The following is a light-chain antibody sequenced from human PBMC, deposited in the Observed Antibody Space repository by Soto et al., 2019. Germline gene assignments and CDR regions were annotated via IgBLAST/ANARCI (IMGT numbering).Light chain of an antibody. CDR2: AAS. V-gene: IGKV3-20*01. Sequence: EIVLTQSPGTLSLSPGERATLSCRASQSVSSSYLAWYQQNPGQAPRLLIYAASSRATGIPDRFSGSGSGSDFTLTISILEPEDWAVYDGQQFVLSPFYSFGKGTKLHIK. J-gene: IGKJ2*01. CDR3: QQFVLSPFYS. CDR1: QSVSSSY.